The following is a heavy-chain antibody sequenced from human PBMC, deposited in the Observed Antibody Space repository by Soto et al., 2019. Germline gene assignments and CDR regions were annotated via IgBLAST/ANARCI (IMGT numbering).Heavy chain of an antibody. CDR3: RFFEVSGGKDY. D-gene: IGHD5-12*01. V-gene: IGHV3-23*01. CDR1: GFTFSNYA. J-gene: IGHJ4*02. Sequence: EVQLLESGGGLVQPGGSLRLSCAASGFTFSNYAMSWVRQAPGRGPEWVSLTSGGGSTTFHADSVKGRFTVARDNSENNLDLQMNRLRGAATAMYYCRFFEVSGGKDYWGQGALVTVCS. CDR2: TSGGGSTT.